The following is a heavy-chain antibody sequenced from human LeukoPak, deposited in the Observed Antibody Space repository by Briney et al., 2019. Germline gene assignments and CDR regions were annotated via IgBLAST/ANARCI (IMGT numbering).Heavy chain of an antibody. CDR3: ARRGYYDSSGYVFDY. CDR2: INHSGST. CDR1: GGSFSGYY. V-gene: IGHV4-34*01. D-gene: IGHD3-22*01. Sequence: SETLSLTCAVYGGSFSGYYRSWIRQPPGKGLEWIGEINHSGSTNYNPSLKSRVTISVDTSKNQFSLKLSSVTAADTAVYYCARRGYYDSSGYVFDYWGQGTQVTVSS. J-gene: IGHJ4*02.